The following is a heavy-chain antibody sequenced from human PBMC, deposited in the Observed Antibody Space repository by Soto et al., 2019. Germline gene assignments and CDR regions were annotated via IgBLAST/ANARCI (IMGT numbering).Heavy chain of an antibody. D-gene: IGHD6-19*01. V-gene: IGHV4-59*01. Sequence: PSETLSLTCTVSGGSISSYYWSWIRQPPGKGLEWIGYIYYSGSTNYNPSLKSRVTISVDTSKNQFSLKLSSVTAADTAVYYCASYSSGWYDYYYYYGMDVWGQGTTVTVSS. CDR1: GGSISSYY. CDR3: ASYSSGWYDYYYYYGMDV. J-gene: IGHJ6*02. CDR2: IYYSGST.